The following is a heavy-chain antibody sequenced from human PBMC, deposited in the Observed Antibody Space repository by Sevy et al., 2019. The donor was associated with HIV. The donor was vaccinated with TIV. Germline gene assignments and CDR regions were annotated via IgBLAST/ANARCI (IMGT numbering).Heavy chain of an antibody. CDR3: ANSGYGGIDFDY. CDR1: GFTFSSYA. Sequence: GGSLRLSCAASGFTFSSYAMSWVRQAPGKGLEWVSAISGSGGSTYYADSGKGRFTISRDNSKNTLYLQMNSLRAEDTAVYYCANSGYGGIDFDYWGQGTLVTVSS. D-gene: IGHD3-22*01. V-gene: IGHV3-23*01. CDR2: ISGSGGST. J-gene: IGHJ4*02.